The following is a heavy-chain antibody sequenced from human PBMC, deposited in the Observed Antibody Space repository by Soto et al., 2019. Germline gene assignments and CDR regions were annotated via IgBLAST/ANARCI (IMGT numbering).Heavy chain of an antibody. CDR1: GFDFSGFH. CDR3: AANWNFGLNF. V-gene: IGHV3-11*03. Sequence: PGGSLRLSCVASGFDFSGFHISWVRQAPGKGLEWITYISSSLGHTDYAESVKGRFTISRDNAKSSVFLEMSDLRCDDTAVYYCAANWNFGLNFWGQGTLVTVSS. J-gene: IGHJ4*02. D-gene: IGHD1-1*01. CDR2: ISSSLGHT.